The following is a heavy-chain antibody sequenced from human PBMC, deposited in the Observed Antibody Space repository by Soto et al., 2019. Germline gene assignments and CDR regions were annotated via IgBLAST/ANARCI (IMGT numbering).Heavy chain of an antibody. V-gene: IGHV1-69*06. J-gene: IGHJ6*02. CDR3: SSSVVAATPGMVDYYYYGMDV. D-gene: IGHD2-15*01. CDR1: GGTFSSYA. Sequence: QVQLVQSGAEVKKPGSSVKVSCKASGGTFSSYAISWVRQAPGQGLEWMGGIIPIFGTANYAQKFQGRVTITADKSTSTAYMELSSLRSEDTAVYYCSSSVVAATPGMVDYYYYGMDVWGQGTTVTVSS. CDR2: IIPIFGTA.